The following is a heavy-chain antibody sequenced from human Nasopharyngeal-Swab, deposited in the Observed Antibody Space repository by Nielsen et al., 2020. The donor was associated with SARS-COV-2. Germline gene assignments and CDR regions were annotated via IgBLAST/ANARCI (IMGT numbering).Heavy chain of an antibody. V-gene: IGHV4-59*01. CDR1: GGSMNSYY. CDR3: ARVQVDDDFWTGYHFDY. D-gene: IGHD3/OR15-3a*01. Sequence: SETLSLTCTVSGGSMNSYYWYWIRQPPGKGLDWIGYFFIIGSTESSPSLKRRATISVDTSNNQLSLKLSSVTAADTAVYFCARVQVDDDFWTGYHFDYWGQGTLVTVSS. J-gene: IGHJ4*02. CDR2: FFIIGST.